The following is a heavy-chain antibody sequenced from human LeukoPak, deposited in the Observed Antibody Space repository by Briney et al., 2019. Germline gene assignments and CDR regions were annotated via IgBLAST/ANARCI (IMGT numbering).Heavy chain of an antibody. V-gene: IGHV4-34*01. D-gene: IGHD6-19*01. CDR1: GGSFSGYY. CDR3: ARATTGYSSGWYRF. Sequence: PSETLSLTCAVYGGSFSGYYWSWIRQPPGKGLEWIGEINHSGSTNYNPSLKSRVTISVDTSKNQFSLKLSSVTAADTAVYYCARATTGYSSGWYRFWGQGTLVTVSS. CDR2: INHSGST. J-gene: IGHJ4*02.